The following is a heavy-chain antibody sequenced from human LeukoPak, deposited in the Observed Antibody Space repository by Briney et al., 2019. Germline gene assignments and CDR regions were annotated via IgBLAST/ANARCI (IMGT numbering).Heavy chain of an antibody. Sequence: PGGSLRLSCAASGSTFSSYSMNWVRQAPGKGLEWVSSISSSSSYIYYADSVKGRFTISRDNAKNSLYLQMNSLRAEDTAVYYCARGRIVGVHFDYWGQGTLVTVSS. J-gene: IGHJ4*02. V-gene: IGHV3-21*01. CDR2: ISSSSSYI. CDR3: ARGRIVGVHFDY. D-gene: IGHD1-26*01. CDR1: GSTFSSYS.